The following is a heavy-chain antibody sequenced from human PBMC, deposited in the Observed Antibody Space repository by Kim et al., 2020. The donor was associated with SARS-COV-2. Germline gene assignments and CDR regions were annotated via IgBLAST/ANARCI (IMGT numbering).Heavy chain of an antibody. CDR2: IYHSGST. CDR1: GGSISSSNW. V-gene: IGHV4-4*02. CDR3: ARDKGDGHAYYYGMDV. D-gene: IGHD3-16*01. J-gene: IGHJ6*02. Sequence: SETLSLTCAVSGGSISSSNWWSWVRQPPGKGLEWIGEIYHSGSTNYNPSLKSRVTISVDKSKNQFSLKLSSVTAADTAVYYCARDKGDGHAYYYGMDVWGQGTTVTVSS.